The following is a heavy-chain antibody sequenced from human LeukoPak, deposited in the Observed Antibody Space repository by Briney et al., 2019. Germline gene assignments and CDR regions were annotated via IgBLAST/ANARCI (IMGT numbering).Heavy chain of an antibody. V-gene: IGHV3-21*01. Sequence: GGSLRLSCAASGFTFSSYSMNWVRQAPGKGLEWVSSISSSSSYIYYADSVKGRFTISRDNAKNSLYLQMNSLRAEDTAVYYCARDGAYCSGGSCYSHYYYYMDVWGKGTTVTVSS. D-gene: IGHD2-15*01. CDR2: ISSSSSYI. J-gene: IGHJ6*03. CDR3: ARDGAYCSGGSCYSHYYYYMDV. CDR1: GFTFSSYS.